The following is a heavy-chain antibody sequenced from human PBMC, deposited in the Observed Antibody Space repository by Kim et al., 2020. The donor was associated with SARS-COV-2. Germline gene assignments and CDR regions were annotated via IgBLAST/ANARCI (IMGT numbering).Heavy chain of an antibody. Sequence: SETLSLTCTVSGGAISSGDFFWSWLRQPPGKGLEWIGYIYYTGTTYYNPSLKSRVIISVDKSKNQFSLNLTSVTAADRAVYYCARLGNWGSHFDYWGQGT. J-gene: IGHJ4*02. V-gene: IGHV4-30-4*01. CDR3: ARLGNWGSHFDY. CDR1: GGAISSGDFF. D-gene: IGHD7-27*01. CDR2: IYYTGTT.